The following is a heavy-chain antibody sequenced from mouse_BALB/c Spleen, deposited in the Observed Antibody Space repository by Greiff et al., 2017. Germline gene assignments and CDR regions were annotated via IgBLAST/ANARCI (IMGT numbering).Heavy chain of an antibody. CDR1: GYTFTSYW. CDR3: ARWGPLAY. CDR2: IYPGDGDT. Sequence: VQVVESGAELARPGASVKLSCKASGYTFTSYWMQWVKQRPGQGLEWIGAIYPGDGDTRYTQKFKGKATLTADKSSSTAYMQLSSLASEDSAVYYCARWGPLAYWGQGTLVTVSA. V-gene: IGHV1-87*01. J-gene: IGHJ3*01. D-gene: IGHD2-3*01.